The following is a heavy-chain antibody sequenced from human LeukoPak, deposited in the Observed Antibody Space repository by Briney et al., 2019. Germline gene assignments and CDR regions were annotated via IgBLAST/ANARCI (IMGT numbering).Heavy chain of an antibody. Sequence: PSETLSLTCTVSGGSISSYYWSWIRQPPGKGLEWIGYIYYSGSTNYNPSLRSRVTISVDTSKNQFSLKLSSVTAADTAVYYCARAPAVYSTLDYWGQGTLVTVSS. CDR3: ARAPAVYSTLDY. CDR1: GGSISSYY. D-gene: IGHD6-13*01. J-gene: IGHJ4*02. CDR2: IYYSGST. V-gene: IGHV4-59*01.